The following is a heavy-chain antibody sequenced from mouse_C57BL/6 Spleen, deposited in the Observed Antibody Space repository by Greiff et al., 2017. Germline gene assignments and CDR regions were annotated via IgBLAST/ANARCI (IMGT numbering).Heavy chain of an antibody. CDR1: GYSFTGYY. J-gene: IGHJ3*01. D-gene: IGHD3-2*02. Sequence: EVKLQESGPELVKPGASVKISCKASGYSFTGYYMNWVKQSPEKSLEWIGEINPSTGGTTYNQKFKAKATLTVDKSSSTAYMQLKSLTSEDSAVYYCARGSSGRPSLFAYWGQGTLVTVSA. V-gene: IGHV1-42*01. CDR2: INPSTGGT. CDR3: ARGSSGRPSLFAY.